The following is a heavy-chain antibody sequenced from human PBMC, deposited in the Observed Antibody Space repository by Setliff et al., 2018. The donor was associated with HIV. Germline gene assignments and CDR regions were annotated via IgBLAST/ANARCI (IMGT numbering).Heavy chain of an antibody. CDR3: ASGYARGSMTH. CDR1: GYTFTTYA. J-gene: IGHJ4*02. CDR2: INGGNGNT. D-gene: IGHD6-13*01. V-gene: IGHV1-3*01. Sequence: ASVKVSCKASGYTFTTYAMHWVRQAPGQRLEWMGWINGGNGNTEYSQKFQDRVTITRDSSADTSYMELSSLRSEDTAVYYCASGYARGSMTHWGQGTLVTVSS.